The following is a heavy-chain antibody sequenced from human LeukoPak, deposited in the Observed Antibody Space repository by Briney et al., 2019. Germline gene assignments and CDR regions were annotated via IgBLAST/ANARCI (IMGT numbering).Heavy chain of an antibody. CDR1: GFPFSNYW. CDR3: TRVGYIDEGIDY. CDR2: IKQDGSKK. D-gene: IGHD5-24*01. J-gene: IGHJ4*02. Sequence: PGGSLRLSCVASGFPFSNYWMTWVRQAPGKGLEWVANIKQDGSKKSYVDSVKGRFTISRDNAKNSLYLQMNSLRAEDTAIYYCTRVGYIDEGIDYWGQGTLVTVSP. V-gene: IGHV3-7*04.